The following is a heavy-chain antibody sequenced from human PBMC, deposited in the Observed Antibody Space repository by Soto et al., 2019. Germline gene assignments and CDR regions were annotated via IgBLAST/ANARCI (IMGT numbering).Heavy chain of an antibody. J-gene: IGHJ5*02. CDR3: ARGVGSGSYYNQYNWFDP. D-gene: IGHD3-10*01. CDR1: GYTFTNYG. V-gene: IGHV1-18*01. Sequence: QVQLVQSGAEVKKPGASVKVSCKASGYTFTNYGISWVRQAPGQGLEWMGWISAYNGNPKYAQNLQGRVTLTTDTXTXTXXMERSSLCSDDTAVYYCARGVGSGSYYNQYNWFDPWGQGTLVTVSS. CDR2: ISAYNGNP.